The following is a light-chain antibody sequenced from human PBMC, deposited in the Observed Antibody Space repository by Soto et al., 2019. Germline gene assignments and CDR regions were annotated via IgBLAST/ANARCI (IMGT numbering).Light chain of an antibody. V-gene: IGKV1-17*01. CDR2: AAS. Sequence: DIQMTQSPSSLSASVGDRVTITCRASQAIGNDLGWYQQRPGKAPNRLIYAASRLQSGVSSRFSGSGSGTEFTLTISSLQPEDFATDYCLHHNSYPRAFGGGTRVEIK. CDR1: QAIGND. J-gene: IGKJ4*01. CDR3: LHHNSYPRA.